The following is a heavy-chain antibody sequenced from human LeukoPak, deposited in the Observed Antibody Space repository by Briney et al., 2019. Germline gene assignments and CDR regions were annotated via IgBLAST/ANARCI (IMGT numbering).Heavy chain of an antibody. CDR1: GGTFSSYA. D-gene: IGHD5-24*01. CDR3: ARDGRGRDGYNLGWYFDL. V-gene: IGHV1-69*04. J-gene: IGHJ2*01. CDR2: IIPILGIA. Sequence: SVKVSCKAPGGTFSSYAISWVRQAPGQGLEWMGRIIPILGIANYAQKFQGRVTITADKSTSTAYMELSGLRSEDTAVYYCARDGRGRDGYNLGWYFDLWGRGTLVTVSS.